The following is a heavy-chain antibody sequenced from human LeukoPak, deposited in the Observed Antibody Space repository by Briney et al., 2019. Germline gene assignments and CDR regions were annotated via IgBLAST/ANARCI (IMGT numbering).Heavy chain of an antibody. CDR1: GYSISSGYY. Sequence: PSETLSLTCTVSGYSISSGYYWGWIRQSPGKGLEWVGSIYHGGSTYYNPSLRSRVIVSVDTSKNHFSLKMSSVTAADTAVYYCARDPSGYWYFDLWGRGTLVSVSS. V-gene: IGHV4-38-2*02. CDR3: ARDPSGYWYFDL. J-gene: IGHJ2*01. CDR2: IYHGGST.